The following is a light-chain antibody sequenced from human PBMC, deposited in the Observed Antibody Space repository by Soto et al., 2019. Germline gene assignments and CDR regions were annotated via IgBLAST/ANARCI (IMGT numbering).Light chain of an antibody. CDR2: EVS. J-gene: IGLJ1*01. CDR1: SSDVGSYNL. CDR3: CSYATSSDV. Sequence: QSVLTQSASVSGSPGQSITISCTGTSSDVGSYNLVSWYQQHPGKAPKLMIYEVSKRPSGVSDRFSGSKSGNTASLTISGLQAEDEADYYCCSYATSSDVFGTGTKLTVL. V-gene: IGLV2-23*02.